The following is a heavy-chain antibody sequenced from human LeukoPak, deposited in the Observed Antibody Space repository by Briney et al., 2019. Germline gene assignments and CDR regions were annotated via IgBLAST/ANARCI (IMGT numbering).Heavy chain of an antibody. V-gene: IGHV1-2*02. CDR2: INPNSGGT. CDR1: GYTFTGYY. CDR3: AREKVDAGRPYYYYYYMDV. D-gene: IGHD5-12*01. Sequence: GALVKVSCKASGYTFTGYYMHWVRQAPGQGLEWMGWINPNSGGTNYAQKFQGRVTMTRDTSISTAYMELSRLRSDDTAVYYCAREKVDAGRPYYYYYYMDVWGKGTTVTVSS. J-gene: IGHJ6*03.